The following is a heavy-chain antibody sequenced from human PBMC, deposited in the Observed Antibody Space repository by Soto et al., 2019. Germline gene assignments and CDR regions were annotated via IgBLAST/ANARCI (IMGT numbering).Heavy chain of an antibody. CDR3: ARPRYGSGSYYYYYYIDV. CDR2: NIPIFGTG. Sequence: ASVKVSSKASGGTFSSYAISWVRQAPGQGLEWMGGNIPIFGTGNYAQKFQGRVTITADESTSTAYMELLSLRSEDTAVYYCARPRYGSGSYYYYYYIDVWGKGTTVTVSS. J-gene: IGHJ6*03. CDR1: GGTFSSYA. D-gene: IGHD3-10*01. V-gene: IGHV1-69*13.